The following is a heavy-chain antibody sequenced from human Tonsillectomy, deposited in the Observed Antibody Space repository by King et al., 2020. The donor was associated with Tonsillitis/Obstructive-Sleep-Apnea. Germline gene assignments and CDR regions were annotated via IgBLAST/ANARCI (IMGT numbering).Heavy chain of an antibody. CDR3: ARGYCSSSSCYNANWFDP. Sequence: QLVQSGAEVKKPGASVKVSCKASGYTFTSYGISWVRQAPGQGLEWMGWISAYNGNTNHAQKLQGRVTMTTDSSTSTAYMELRSLRSDDTAVYYCARGYCSSSSCYNANWFDPWGQGTLVTVSS. V-gene: IGHV1-18*01. D-gene: IGHD2-2*02. CDR1: GYTFTSYG. J-gene: IGHJ5*02. CDR2: ISAYNGNT.